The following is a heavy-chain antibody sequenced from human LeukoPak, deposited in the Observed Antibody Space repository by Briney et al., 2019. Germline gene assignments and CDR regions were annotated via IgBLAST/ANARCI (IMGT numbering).Heavy chain of an antibody. CDR3: ARSYSSGWTDAFDI. CDR2: ISSSGTI. D-gene: IGHD6-19*01. J-gene: IGHJ3*02. CDR1: GFTFSSYA. Sequence: GGSLRLSCAASGFTFSSYAMKWVRQAPGKGLEWVSYISSSGTIYYADSVKGRFTISRDNAKNSLYLQMNSLRAEDTAVYYCARSYSSGWTDAFDIWGQGTMVTVSS. V-gene: IGHV3-48*04.